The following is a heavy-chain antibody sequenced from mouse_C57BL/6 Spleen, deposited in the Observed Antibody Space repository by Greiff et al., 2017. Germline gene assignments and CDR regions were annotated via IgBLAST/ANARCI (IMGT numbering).Heavy chain of an antibody. CDR2: IYPGSGST. V-gene: IGHV1-55*01. CDR1: GYTFTSYW. D-gene: IGHD2-5*01. J-gene: IGHJ4*01. CDR3: ERRSNYGRAMDY. Sequence: VHLQQPGAELVKPGASVKMSCKASGYTFTSYWMTWVKQRPGQGLEWIGDIYPGSGSTNYNEKFKSKATLTVDTSSSTAYMQLSSLTSEDSAVYDGERRSNYGRAMDYWGQGTSVTVSS.